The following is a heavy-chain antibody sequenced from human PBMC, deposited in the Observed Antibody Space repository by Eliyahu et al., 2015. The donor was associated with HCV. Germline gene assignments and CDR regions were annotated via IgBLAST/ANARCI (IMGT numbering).Heavy chain of an antibody. CDR1: GFTFSSYW. J-gene: IGHJ6*02. Sequence: EVQLVESGGGLVQPGGSLRLSCAASGFTFSSYWMHWVRQAPGKGLVWVFPLISGGGSRSYADSVKGRFTISRDNAKNTLYLQMNSLRAEDTAVYYCARGIYSSSWYHTGAYYYNMDVWGQGTTVTVSS. D-gene: IGHD6-13*01. V-gene: IGHV3-74*01. CDR3: ARGIYSSSWYHTGAYYYNMDV. CDR2: LISGGGSR.